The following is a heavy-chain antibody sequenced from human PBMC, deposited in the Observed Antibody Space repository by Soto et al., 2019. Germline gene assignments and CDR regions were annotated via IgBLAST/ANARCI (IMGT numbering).Heavy chain of an antibody. CDR3: AKDAALGYCSGGSCYTEPPLFDY. D-gene: IGHD2-15*01. CDR2: ISGSGGST. J-gene: IGHJ4*02. CDR1: GFTFSSYA. Sequence: GGSLRLSCAASGFTFSSYAMSWVRQAPGKGLEWVSAISGSGGSTYYADSVKGRFTISRDNSKNTLYLQMNSLRAEDTAVYYCAKDAALGYCSGGSCYTEPPLFDYWGQGTLVTVSS. V-gene: IGHV3-23*01.